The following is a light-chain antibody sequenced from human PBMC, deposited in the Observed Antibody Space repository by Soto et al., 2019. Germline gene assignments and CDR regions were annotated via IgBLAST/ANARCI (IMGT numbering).Light chain of an antibody. CDR2: GAS. CDR3: QQYESFSAT. J-gene: IGKJ1*01. CDR1: QDIDSY. Sequence: DIQMTQSPSSLSASVGDRVTITCRASQDIDSYLNWYQQKPGKAPNLLIYGASSLHSGVPSRFSGSGSGTDFTLTISSLQPEDFATYYCQQYESFSATFGPGTKV. V-gene: IGKV1-39*01.